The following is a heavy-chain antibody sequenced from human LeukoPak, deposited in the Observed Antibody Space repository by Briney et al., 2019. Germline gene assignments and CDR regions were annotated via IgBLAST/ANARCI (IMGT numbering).Heavy chain of an antibody. V-gene: IGHV4-4*09. D-gene: IGHD6-13*01. CDR3: ARQAFGTYSSSWVYYYYYMDV. Sequence: SETLSLTCTVSGGSISGYYWSWIRQPPGKGLERIGYIYTSGSTNYNPSLKSRVTISVDTSKNQFSLKLSSVTAADTAVYYCARQAFGTYSSSWVYYYYYMDVWGKGTTVTVSS. CDR1: GGSISGYY. CDR2: IYTSGST. J-gene: IGHJ6*03.